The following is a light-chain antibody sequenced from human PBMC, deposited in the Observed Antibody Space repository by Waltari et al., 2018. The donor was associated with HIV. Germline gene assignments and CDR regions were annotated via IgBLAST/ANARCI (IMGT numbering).Light chain of an antibody. CDR3: QSYDASNQVV. Sequence: NFMLTQTPPVSDSPGKTVTISCTRSSVGIACNYVQWYQQRQGRSPTTVIYVHNHRPCGVPKLFSGCIDSSSNSAPVTITGRNTGNDSDYYCQSYDASNQVVFGGGTNVTVL. J-gene: IGLJ2*01. CDR2: VHN. V-gene: IGLV6-57*01. CDR1: SVGIACNY.